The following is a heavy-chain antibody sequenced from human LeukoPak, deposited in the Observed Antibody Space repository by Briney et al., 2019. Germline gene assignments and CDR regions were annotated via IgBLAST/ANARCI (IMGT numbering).Heavy chain of an antibody. CDR3: AKKLGDGGNFYYYYYMDV. CDR1: GFTFSSYG. D-gene: IGHD4-23*01. V-gene: IGHV3-23*01. J-gene: IGHJ6*03. Sequence: PGGSLRLSCAASGFTFSSYGMSWVRQAPGKGLEWVSAISGSGGSTYYADPVKGRFAISRDNSRNTLYLQMNSLRAEDTAVYYCAKKLGDGGNFYYYYYMDVWGEGTTVAISS. CDR2: ISGSGGST.